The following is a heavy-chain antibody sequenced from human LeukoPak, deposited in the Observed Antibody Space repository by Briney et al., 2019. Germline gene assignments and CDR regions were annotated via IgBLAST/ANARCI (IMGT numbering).Heavy chain of an antibody. CDR2: ISGSGGST. Sequence: GGSLRLPCAASGFTFSSYAMSWVRQAPGEGLEWVSAISGSGGSTYYADSVKGRFTISRDNSKNTLYLQMNSLRAKDTAVYYCAKDRGYDSSGYYSFLFDYWGQGTLVTVSS. D-gene: IGHD3-22*01. CDR1: GFTFSSYA. J-gene: IGHJ4*02. CDR3: AKDRGYDSSGYYSFLFDY. V-gene: IGHV3-23*01.